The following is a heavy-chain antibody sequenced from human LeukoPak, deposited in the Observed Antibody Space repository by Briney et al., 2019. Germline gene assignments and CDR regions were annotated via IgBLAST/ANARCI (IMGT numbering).Heavy chain of an antibody. V-gene: IGHV3-15*01. J-gene: IGHJ3*02. CDR1: GFIFTNAW. D-gene: IGHD5-18*01. CDR3: STEGFTYGYHFFDT. Sequence: GGSLRLSCSTSGFIFTNAWMSWVRQAPGKGLEWVGRIKSKSSGGTTEYAAPVRGRVTISIDDAKNTLYLQMTSLQTEDTALYYCSTEGFTYGYHFFDTWGQGTMVTISS. CDR2: IKSKSSGGTT.